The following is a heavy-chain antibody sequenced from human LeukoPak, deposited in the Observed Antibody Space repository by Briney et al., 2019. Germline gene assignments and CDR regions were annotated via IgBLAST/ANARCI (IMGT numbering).Heavy chain of an antibody. CDR1: GGTLSSYA. V-gene: IGHV1-69*13. CDR3: ATGGVYGSGSYYY. J-gene: IGHJ4*02. D-gene: IGHD3-10*01. CDR2: IIPIFGTA. Sequence: SVKVSCKASGGTLSSYAISWVRQAPGQGLEWMGGIIPIFGTANYAQKFQGRVTITADESTSTAYMELSSLRSEDTAVYYCATGGVYGSGSYYYWGQGTLVTVSS.